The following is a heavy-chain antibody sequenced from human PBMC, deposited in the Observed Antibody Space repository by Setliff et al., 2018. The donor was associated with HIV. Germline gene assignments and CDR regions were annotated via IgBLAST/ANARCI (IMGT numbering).Heavy chain of an antibody. CDR1: GASISSDNFY. CDR2: FKNIGGT. CDR3: ARGSSRDYSFYSGYQTEIPGAYFGMDV. V-gene: IGHV4-61*02. D-gene: IGHD3-3*01. Sequence: SETLSLTCAVSGASISSDNFYWTWIRQPAGKGLEWVGRFKNIGGTTYHPSLKGRVTISVDTSKNQFSLSLTSVTVADTATYYCARGSSRDYSFYSGYQTEIPGAYFGMDVWGPGTTVTVSS. J-gene: IGHJ6*02.